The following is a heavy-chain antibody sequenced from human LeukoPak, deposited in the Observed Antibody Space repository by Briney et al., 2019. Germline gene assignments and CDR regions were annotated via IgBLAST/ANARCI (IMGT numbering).Heavy chain of an antibody. D-gene: IGHD1-20*01. J-gene: IGHJ6*02. V-gene: IGHV3-53*01. CDR2: IYSSGST. Sequence: GGSLRLSCAASGFIVSGNYMSWVRQAPGKGLEWVSVIYSSGSTYYADSVKGRFTIPRDNSKNTLYLQMNSLRAEDTAVYYCARLDITATHYYYTMDVWGQGTTVTVSS. CDR3: ARLDITATHYYYTMDV. CDR1: GFIVSGNY.